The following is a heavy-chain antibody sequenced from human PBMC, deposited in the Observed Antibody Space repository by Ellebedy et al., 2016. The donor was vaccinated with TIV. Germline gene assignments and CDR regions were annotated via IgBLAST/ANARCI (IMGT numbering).Heavy chain of an antibody. J-gene: IGHJ5*02. Sequence: PGGSLRLSCAASGFIFTRYWMTWVRQAPGKGLEWVANIKDDGSEEYYVDSVKGRFTISRYNAKTSLYLQMNSLRAEDTALYYCVREGGQMGIGLWGQGTLVAVSS. V-gene: IGHV3-7*03. CDR1: GFIFTRYW. CDR3: VREGGQMGIGL. D-gene: IGHD1-26*01. CDR2: IKDDGSEE.